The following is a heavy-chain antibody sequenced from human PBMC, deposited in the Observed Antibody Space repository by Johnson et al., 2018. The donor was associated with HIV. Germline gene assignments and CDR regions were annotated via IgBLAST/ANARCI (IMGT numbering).Heavy chain of an antibody. CDR3: ARGSGGGLAMVNGAFDI. Sequence: VQLVESGGGVVRPGGSLRLSCAASGFTFSSYDMHWVRQATGKGLEWVSAIGTAGDTYYPGSVKGRFTISRENAKNSLYLQMNSLRAGDTAVYYCARGSGGGLAMVNGAFDIWGQGTMVTVSS. CDR1: GFTFSSYD. V-gene: IGHV3-13*01. J-gene: IGHJ3*02. D-gene: IGHD5-18*01. CDR2: IGTAGDT.